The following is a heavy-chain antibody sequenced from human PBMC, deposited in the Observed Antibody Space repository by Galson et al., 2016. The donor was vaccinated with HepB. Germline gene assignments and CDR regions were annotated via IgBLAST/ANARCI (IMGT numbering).Heavy chain of an antibody. J-gene: IGHJ5*02. V-gene: IGHV3-48*03. Sequence: SLRLSCAASGFTFNHYPMTWVRQAPGKGLEWVSYISTGGVTTSYADSVKGRFTISRDNANNSLYLQMSSLRGEDTALYYCARCVLGRWEFLRMDTWGQGTRVTVSS. CDR3: ARCVLGRWEFLRMDT. CDR1: GFTFNHYP. CDR2: ISTGGVTT. D-gene: IGHD3-10*01.